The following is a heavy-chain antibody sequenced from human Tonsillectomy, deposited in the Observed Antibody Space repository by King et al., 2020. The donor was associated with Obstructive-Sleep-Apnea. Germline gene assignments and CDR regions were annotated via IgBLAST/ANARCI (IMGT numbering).Heavy chain of an antibody. V-gene: IGHV4-39*07. J-gene: IGHJ4*02. CDR1: GGSISSSSYY. Sequence: QLQESGPGLVKPSETLSLTCTVSGGSISSSSYYWVWIRQPPGKGLEWIGSIYYSRSIDYNPSLKSRVTISLDTSKNQFSLKLTSASAADTAVFYCATGGYYYVSGSNLPFDYWGQAPPVPGS. D-gene: IGHD3-10*01. CDR3: ATGGYYYVSGSNLPFDY. CDR2: IYYSRSI.